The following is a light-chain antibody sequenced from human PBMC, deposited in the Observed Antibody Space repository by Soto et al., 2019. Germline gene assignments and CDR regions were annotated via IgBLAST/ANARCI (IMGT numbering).Light chain of an antibody. CDR1: QSLLYTSNNKNY. V-gene: IGKV4-1*01. J-gene: IGKJ1*01. CDR3: QQYYSKRT. CDR2: WAS. Sequence: DIVMTQSPDSLAVSLGERATINCKSSQSLLYTSNNKNYLAWYQQKPGQPPKLLIYWASTRESGVPDRFSGSASGTDFTLTISSLQAEDVAVYYCQQYYSKRTFGQGTKVEIK.